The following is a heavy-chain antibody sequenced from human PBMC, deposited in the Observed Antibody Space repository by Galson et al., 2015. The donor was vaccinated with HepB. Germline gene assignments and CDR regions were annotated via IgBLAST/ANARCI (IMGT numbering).Heavy chain of an antibody. V-gene: IGHV3-7*03. D-gene: IGHD2-21*02. CDR2: IKQDGSEK. CDR1: GFTFSSYW. J-gene: IGHJ6*02. Sequence: SLRLSCAASGFTFSSYWMSWVRQAPGKGLEWVANIKQDGSEKYYVDSVKGRFTISRDNAKNSLYLQMNSLRAEDTAVYYCARDGGVVVTAIEYYYYGMDVWGQGTTVTVSS. CDR3: ARDGGVVVTAIEYYYYGMDV.